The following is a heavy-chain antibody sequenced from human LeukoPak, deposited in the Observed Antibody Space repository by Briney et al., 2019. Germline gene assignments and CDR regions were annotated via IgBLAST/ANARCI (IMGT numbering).Heavy chain of an antibody. Sequence: PGGSLRLSCAASGFTFSSYEMNWVRQAPGEGLEWVSGITGSGGSTYYADSVKGRFTISRDNSKNTLYLQMNSLRAEDTAIYYCARDERLLSFSKWGQGTLVTVSS. D-gene: IGHD3-3*01. V-gene: IGHV3-23*01. CDR1: GFTFSSYE. CDR2: ITGSGGST. J-gene: IGHJ4*02. CDR3: ARDERLLSFSK.